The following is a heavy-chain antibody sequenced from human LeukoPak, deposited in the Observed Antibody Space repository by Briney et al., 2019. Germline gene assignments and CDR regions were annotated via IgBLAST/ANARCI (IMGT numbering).Heavy chain of an antibody. J-gene: IGHJ4*02. D-gene: IGHD1-1*01. Sequence: PSETLSRTCTVSGGSISSYYWIWIRQPQGKGLGWIGYIYYSGSTNYNPSLKSRVTISVDTSKNQFSLKLSSVTAADTAVYYCARDHNWNDAGVFDYWGQGTLVSVSS. V-gene: IGHV4-59*01. CDR2: IYYSGST. CDR1: GGSISSYY. CDR3: ARDHNWNDAGVFDY.